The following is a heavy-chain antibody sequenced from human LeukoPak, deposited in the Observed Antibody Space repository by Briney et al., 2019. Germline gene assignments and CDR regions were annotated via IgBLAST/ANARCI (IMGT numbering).Heavy chain of an antibody. CDR2: INPSGGST. Sequence: ASVKVSCKASGYTFTSYYMHWVRQAPGQGLEWMGIINPSGGSTSYAQKFQGRVTMTRDTSTSIVYMELSSLRSEDTAVYYCARDLAGEYYYDSSGYYSDYWGQGTLVTVSS. CDR3: ARDLAGEYYYDSSGYYSDY. D-gene: IGHD3-22*01. J-gene: IGHJ4*02. CDR1: GYTFTSYY. V-gene: IGHV1-46*01.